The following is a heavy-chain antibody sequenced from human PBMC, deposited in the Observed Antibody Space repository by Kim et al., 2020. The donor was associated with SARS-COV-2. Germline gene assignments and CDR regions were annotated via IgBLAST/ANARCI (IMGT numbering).Heavy chain of an antibody. CDR3: ARYG. Sequence: SETLSLTCTVSGGSISSGGGYYWSWIRQLPERGLEWIAYINYNGNTFYNPSLKSRATISVDRSKSLFSLKLSSVTAADTAFYYCARYG. CDR1: GGSISSGGGYY. J-gene: IGHJ6*01. CDR2: INYNGNT. V-gene: IGHV4-31*03.